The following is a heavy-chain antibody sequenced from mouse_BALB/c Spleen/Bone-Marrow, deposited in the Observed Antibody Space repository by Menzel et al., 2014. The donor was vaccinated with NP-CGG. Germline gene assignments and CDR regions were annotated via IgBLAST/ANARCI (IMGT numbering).Heavy chain of an antibody. CDR3: ARVTSSAAGAMDY. Sequence: QVQLKESGPGLVAPSQSLSITCTVSGFSLTNYGVHWVRQPPGKGLEWLGVIWAGGSTNYNSALMSRLSISKDNSKSQVFLKMNSLQTDDTAMYYCARVTSSAAGAMDYWGQGTSVTVSS. D-gene: IGHD3-1*01. J-gene: IGHJ4*01. CDR2: IWAGGST. V-gene: IGHV2-9*02. CDR1: GFSLTNYG.